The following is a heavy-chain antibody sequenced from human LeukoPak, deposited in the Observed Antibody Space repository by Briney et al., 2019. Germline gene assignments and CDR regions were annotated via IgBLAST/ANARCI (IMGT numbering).Heavy chain of an antibody. D-gene: IGHD1-26*01. V-gene: IGHV1-8*01. Sequence: ASVKVSCKAAGYTFTSYNINWVRHAPGQGLEWMGWMNPNSGNTDYAQTFQGRVTMARNTSISTASLELSSQKSEDAAADYCSRGSGGARHYWGQGNLVTVSS. CDR3: SRGSGGARHY. J-gene: IGHJ4*02. CDR1: GYTFTSYN. CDR2: MNPNSGNT.